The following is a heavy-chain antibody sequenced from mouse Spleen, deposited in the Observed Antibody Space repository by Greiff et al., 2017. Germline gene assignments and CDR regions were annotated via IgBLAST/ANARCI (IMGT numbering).Heavy chain of an antibody. CDR1: GFTFSSYA. Sequence: EVQLVESGGGLVKPGGSLKLSCAASGFTFSSYAMSWVRQTPEKRLEWVATISDGGSYTYYPDNVKGRFTISRDNAKNNLYLQMSHLKSEDTAMYYCARPDYYGSSYYFDYWGQGTTLTVSS. V-gene: IGHV5-4*01. J-gene: IGHJ2*01. D-gene: IGHD1-1*01. CDR3: ARPDYYGSSYYFDY. CDR2: ISDGGSYT.